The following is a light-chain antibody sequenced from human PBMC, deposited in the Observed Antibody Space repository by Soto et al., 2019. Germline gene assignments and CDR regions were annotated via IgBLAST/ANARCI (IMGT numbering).Light chain of an antibody. V-gene: IGKV3-15*01. CDR2: GAS. CDR1: QSASSN. CDR3: QQYYTWQRN. Sequence: EIVMTQSPATLSVSPGVRATLSCRARQSASSNVAWYQQKPGQAPRLLIYGASNKATDMPAMFSGCGSGREITLTNSGLQSEDFAVYYRQQYYTWQRNVGQGTKCEIK. J-gene: IGKJ2*01.